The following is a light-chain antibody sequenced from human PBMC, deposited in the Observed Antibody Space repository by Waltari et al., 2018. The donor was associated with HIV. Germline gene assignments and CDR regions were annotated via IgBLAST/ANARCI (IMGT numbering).Light chain of an antibody. CDR3: QQYYSRPFT. Sequence: DIVMTQSPDSLVVSLGERATINCKSSQSVLYSSSSKNYLAWYQQKPGQSPKLLIYWASTRESGVPDRFSGGGSGTDFTRTISSLQAEDVAVDYCQQYYSRPFTVGPGTKVDIK. J-gene: IGKJ3*01. V-gene: IGKV4-1*01. CDR2: WAS. CDR1: QSVLYSSSSKNY.